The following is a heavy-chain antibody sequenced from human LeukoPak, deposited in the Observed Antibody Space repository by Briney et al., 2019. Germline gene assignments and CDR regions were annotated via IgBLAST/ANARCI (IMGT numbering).Heavy chain of an antibody. V-gene: IGHV3-74*01. CDR1: GFTFSSYW. J-gene: IGHJ6*02. CDR3: ARGPDYYYYRMDV. Sequence: PVGSLRLSCAASGFTFSSYWMHWVRQAPGKGLVWVSRINSDGSSTSYADSVKGRFTISRDNAKNTLYLQMNSLRAEDTAVYYCARGPDYYYYRMDVWGQGTTVTVPS. CDR2: INSDGSST.